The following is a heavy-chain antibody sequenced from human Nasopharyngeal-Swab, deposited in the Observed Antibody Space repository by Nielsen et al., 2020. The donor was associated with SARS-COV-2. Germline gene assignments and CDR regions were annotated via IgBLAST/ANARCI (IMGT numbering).Heavy chain of an antibody. V-gene: IGHV1-2*04. J-gene: IGHJ4*02. CDR3: ARLGAAGDFDY. D-gene: IGHD6-13*01. CDR1: VYTFIHFK. Sequence: ASVKVSCKASVYTFIHFKMHWVRQAPGQGLEWMGWINPDTGGTTYAQRFQGWVTMTRDTSISTFYMDLNRLKSDDMAVYYCARLGAAGDFDYWGQGTLVTVSS. CDR2: INPDTGGT.